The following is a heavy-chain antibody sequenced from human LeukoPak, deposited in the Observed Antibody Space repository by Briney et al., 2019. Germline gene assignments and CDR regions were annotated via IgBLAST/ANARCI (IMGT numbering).Heavy chain of an antibody. D-gene: IGHD6-13*01. J-gene: IGHJ4*02. CDR1: GFTFSSYS. V-gene: IGHV3-48*01. CDR3: AKEPGLSSSSSRSYFDY. CDR2: VSSSSSTI. Sequence: GGSLRPSCAASGFTFSSYSMNWVRQAPGKGLEWVSYVSSSSSTIYYADSVKGRFTISRDNSKNTLYLQMNSLRAEDTAVYYCAKEPGLSSSSSRSYFDYWGQGTLVTVSS.